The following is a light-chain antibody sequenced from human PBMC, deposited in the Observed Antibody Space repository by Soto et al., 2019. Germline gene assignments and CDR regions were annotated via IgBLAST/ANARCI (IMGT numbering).Light chain of an antibody. V-gene: IGKV3-15*01. CDR1: QSVSSN. CDR3: QQYKKWPRT. CDR2: DAS. J-gene: IGKJ1*01. Sequence: EIVMTQSPATLSVSPGERATLSCRASQSVSSNFAWYQQKPGQAPRLLIYDASTRATGIPARFSGSGSGTEFTLTICILQSEDFAVYYCQQYKKWPRTFGHGTKVEIK.